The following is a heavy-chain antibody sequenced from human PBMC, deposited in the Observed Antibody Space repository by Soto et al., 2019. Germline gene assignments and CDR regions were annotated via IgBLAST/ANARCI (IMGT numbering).Heavy chain of an antibody. V-gene: IGHV1-18*01. CDR1: GYTFITFG. CDR2: INIYNGNT. CDR3: ARAIAGGYGHTTLDF. D-gene: IGHD5-18*01. Sequence: QVQLVQSGAEVKKPGASVKVSCKASGYTFITFGISWVRQAPGQGLEWMGWINIYNGNTNYAQKFQDRATMTTGTSTSTAYMELRSLRSDDTAMYYCARAIAGGYGHTTLDFWGQGTVVTVSS. J-gene: IGHJ4*02.